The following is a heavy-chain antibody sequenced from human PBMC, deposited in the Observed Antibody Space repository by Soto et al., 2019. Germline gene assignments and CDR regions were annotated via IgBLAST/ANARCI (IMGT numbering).Heavy chain of an antibody. Sequence: QVQLVQSGAEVKKPGASVKVSCKASGYTFTSYDINWVRQATGQGLEWMGWMNPNSGNTGYAQKFQGRVTMTRNTSISTAYMELCSLRSEDTAVYYCSITHLRFGEHHYWGQGTLVTVSS. CDR1: GYTFTSYD. J-gene: IGHJ4*02. D-gene: IGHD3-10*01. V-gene: IGHV1-8*01. CDR2: MNPNSGNT. CDR3: SITHLRFGEHHY.